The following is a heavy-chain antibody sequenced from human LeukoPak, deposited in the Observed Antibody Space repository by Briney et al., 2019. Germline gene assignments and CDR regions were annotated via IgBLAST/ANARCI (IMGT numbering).Heavy chain of an antibody. J-gene: IGHJ4*02. Sequence: PGGSLRLSCAASGFTFSSYAMHWVRQAPGKGLEWVANIKQDGSEKYYVDSVKGRFTISRDNAKNSLYLQMNSLRAEDTAVYYCARGPKRSLFDYWGQGTLVTVSS. CDR2: IKQDGSEK. CDR3: ARGPKRSLFDY. CDR1: GFTFSSYA. V-gene: IGHV3-7*01.